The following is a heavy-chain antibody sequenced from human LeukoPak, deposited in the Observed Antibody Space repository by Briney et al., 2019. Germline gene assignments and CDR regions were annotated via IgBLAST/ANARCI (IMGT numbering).Heavy chain of an antibody. V-gene: IGHV3-30*03. CDR3: AIGSRTKGSFYYYGLDV. CDR2: ISYGGSSN. Sequence: GGSLRLSCAASGFIFSGYSMNWVRQAPGKGPEWVAVISYGGSSNYYADSVRGRFTISRDNSRNTLYLQMNTLRAEDTAVYYCAIGSRTKGSFYYYGLDVWGQGTTVTVSS. CDR1: GFIFSGYS. D-gene: IGHD1-7*01. J-gene: IGHJ6*02.